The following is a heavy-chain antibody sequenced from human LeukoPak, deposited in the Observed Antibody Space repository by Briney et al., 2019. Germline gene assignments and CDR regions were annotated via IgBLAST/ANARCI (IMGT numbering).Heavy chain of an antibody. J-gene: IGHJ4*02. Sequence: SETLSLTCTVSGDSISSFYWSWIRQPAGKGLEWIGRIYSSGSTNYNPSLESRVTMSVDTSKNQLSLKLSSVTAADTAVYYCARDERYDSCGYPFDYWGQGTLVTVSS. CDR2: IYSSGST. D-gene: IGHD3-22*01. CDR1: GDSISSFY. V-gene: IGHV4-4*07. CDR3: ARDERYDSCGYPFDY.